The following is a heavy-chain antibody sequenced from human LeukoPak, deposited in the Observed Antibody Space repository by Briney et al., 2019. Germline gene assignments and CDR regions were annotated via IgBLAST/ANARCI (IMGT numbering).Heavy chain of an antibody. CDR2: FDPEDGET. CDR3: ATARLHYYESSGYYLPFDY. D-gene: IGHD3-22*01. Sequence: GASVTVSCQVSGYTLTELSMHWLRQAPGKGREWMGGFDPEDGETIYAQKFQGIVTMTEDTSTDTAYMELSSLRSEDTVLYYCATARLHYYESSGYYLPFDYWGQGTLVTVSS. J-gene: IGHJ4*02. V-gene: IGHV1-24*01. CDR1: GYTLTELS.